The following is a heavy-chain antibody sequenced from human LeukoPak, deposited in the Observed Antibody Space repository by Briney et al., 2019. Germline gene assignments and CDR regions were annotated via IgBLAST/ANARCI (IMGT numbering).Heavy chain of an antibody. CDR2: FYYSGGT. D-gene: IGHD1-1*01. CDR1: GGSISSYY. CDR3: ARGGTEGAFDI. J-gene: IGHJ3*02. Sequence: SETLSLTCTVSGGSISSYYWSWIRQPPGKGLEWIGYFYYSGGTNYNPSLKSRVTMSVDTFKNQFSLKLSSVTAADTAVYYCARGGTEGAFDIWGQGTMVTVSS. V-gene: IGHV4-59*12.